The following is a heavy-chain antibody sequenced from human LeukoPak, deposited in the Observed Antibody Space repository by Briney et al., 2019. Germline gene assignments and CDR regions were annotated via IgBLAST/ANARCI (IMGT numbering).Heavy chain of an antibody. D-gene: IGHD5-24*01. CDR2: INPNSGST. CDR3: ARWLQSGDYFDY. Sequence: GASLKVSCKPSVYTFTGYYMHWVRQAPGQGLEWMGGINPNSGSTNYAQKLQCRVTTTRDTSISTAYMELSRLRSDDTAVYYCARWLQSGDYFDYWGQGTLVTVSS. J-gene: IGHJ4*02. CDR1: VYTFTGYY. V-gene: IGHV1-2*02.